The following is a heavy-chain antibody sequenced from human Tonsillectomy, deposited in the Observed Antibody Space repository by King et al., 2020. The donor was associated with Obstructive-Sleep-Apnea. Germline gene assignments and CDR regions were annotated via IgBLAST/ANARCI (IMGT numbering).Heavy chain of an antibody. V-gene: IGHV1-2*02. D-gene: IGHD6-13*01. CDR1: GYTFSDYY. J-gene: IGHJ5*02. CDR2: INPKSGGT. CDR3: RSDDTAYYYCAREGEWNISSWNNWFDP. Sequence: VQLVQSGAEVKKPGASVKVSCKACGYTFSDYYMHWVRQAPGQGLEWMGWINPKSGGTNYAQKFQGRVTMTRDTSIRTVYMELMSIRTVYMELISLRSDDTAYYYCAREGEWNISSWNNWFDPWGQGTLVTVSS.